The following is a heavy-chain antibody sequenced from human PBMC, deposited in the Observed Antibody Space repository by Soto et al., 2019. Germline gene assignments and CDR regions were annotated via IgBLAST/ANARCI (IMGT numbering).Heavy chain of an antibody. CDR3: ARADRYDFWSGVWFDP. J-gene: IGHJ5*02. D-gene: IGHD3-3*01. Sequence: PGGSLRLSCAASGFTFDDYAMHWVRQAPGKGLEWVSGISWNSGSIGYADSVKGRFTISRDNAKNSLYLQMNSLRVEDTALYYCARADRYDFWSGVWFDPWGQGTLVTVSS. V-gene: IGHV3-9*01. CDR2: ISWNSGSI. CDR1: GFTFDDYA.